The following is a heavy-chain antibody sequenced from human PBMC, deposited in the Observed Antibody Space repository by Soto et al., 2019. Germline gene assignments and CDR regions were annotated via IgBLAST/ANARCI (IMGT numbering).Heavy chain of an antibody. CDR2: ISSSSSYI. CDR1: GFTFSSYS. D-gene: IGHD3-10*01. CDR3: AREIYGSGSYYDY. J-gene: IGHJ4*02. Sequence: NPGGSLRLSCAASGFTFSSYSMNWVRQAPGKGLEWVSSISSSSSYIYYADSVKGRFTISRDNAKNSLYLQMNSLRAEDTAVYYCAREIYGSGSYYDYWGQGTLVTVSS. V-gene: IGHV3-21*01.